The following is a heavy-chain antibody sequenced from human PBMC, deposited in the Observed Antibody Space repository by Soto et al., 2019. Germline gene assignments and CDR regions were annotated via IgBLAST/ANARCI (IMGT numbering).Heavy chain of an antibody. V-gene: IGHV5-10-1*01. Sequence: PGESLKISCKGSGYSSTSYWISWVRQMPGKGLEWMGRIDPSDSYTNYSPSFQGHVTISADKSISTAYLQWSSLKASDTAMYYCAMTGTVTTVYYYGMDVWGQDTTVTVSS. CDR1: GYSSTSYW. CDR2: IDPSDSYT. D-gene: IGHD4-17*01. J-gene: IGHJ6*02. CDR3: AMTGTVTTVYYYGMDV.